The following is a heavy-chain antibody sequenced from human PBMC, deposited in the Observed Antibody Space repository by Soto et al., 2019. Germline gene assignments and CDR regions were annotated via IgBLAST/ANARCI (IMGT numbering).Heavy chain of an antibody. Sequence: ASVKVSCKASGYTFTSYYMHWVRQAPGQGLEWMGIINPSGGSTSYAQKFQGRVTMTRDTSTGTVYMELSSLRSEDTAVYYCARENGPYSSSFPPGFDPWGQGTLVTVSS. V-gene: IGHV1-46*01. CDR3: ARENGPYSSSFPPGFDP. J-gene: IGHJ5*02. D-gene: IGHD6-6*01. CDR2: INPSGGST. CDR1: GYTFTSYY.